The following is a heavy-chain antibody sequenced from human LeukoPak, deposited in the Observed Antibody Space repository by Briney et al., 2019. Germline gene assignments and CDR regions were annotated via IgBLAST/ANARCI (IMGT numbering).Heavy chain of an antibody. CDR1: GYTFTGYY. J-gene: IGHJ4*02. Sequence: ASVKVSCKASGYTFTGYYMHWVRQAPGQGLEWMGRINPNSGDTNYAQKFQGRVIMTRDTSISTAYMELSRLRSDDTAVYYCARDRDRGYYGSGSPSYYFDYWGQGTLVTVSS. CDR2: INPNSGDT. D-gene: IGHD3-10*01. V-gene: IGHV1-2*06. CDR3: ARDRDRGYYGSGSPSYYFDY.